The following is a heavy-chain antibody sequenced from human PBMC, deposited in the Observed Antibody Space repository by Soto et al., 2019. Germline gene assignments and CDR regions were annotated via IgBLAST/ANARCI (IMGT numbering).Heavy chain of an antibody. J-gene: IGHJ6*02. CDR3: ARDSGRIAAANYYYYGMDV. CDR2: IYYSGST. Sequence: SETLSLTCTVPGGSISSYYWRWIRQPPGKGLEWIGYIYYSGSTNYNPSLKSRVTISVDTSKNQFSLKLSSVTAADTAVYYCARDSGRIAAANYYYYGMDVWGQGTTVTVSS. D-gene: IGHD6-13*01. V-gene: IGHV4-59*01. CDR1: GGSISSYY.